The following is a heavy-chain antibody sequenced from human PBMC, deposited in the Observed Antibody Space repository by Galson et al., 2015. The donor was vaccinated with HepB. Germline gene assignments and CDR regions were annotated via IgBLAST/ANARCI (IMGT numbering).Heavy chain of an antibody. CDR1: GFTFSSYS. CDR2: ISSSSSTI. Sequence: SLRLSCAASGFTFSSYSMNWVRQAPGKGLEWVSYISSSSSTIYYADSVKGRFTISRDNAKNSLYLQMNGLRAEDTAVYYCASLRSGSYYYAFDIWGQGTMVTVSS. D-gene: IGHD1-26*01. J-gene: IGHJ3*02. V-gene: IGHV3-48*01. CDR3: ASLRSGSYYYAFDI.